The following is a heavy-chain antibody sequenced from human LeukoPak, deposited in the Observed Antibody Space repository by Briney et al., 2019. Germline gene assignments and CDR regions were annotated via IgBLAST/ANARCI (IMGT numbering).Heavy chain of an antibody. CDR1: GGSISSSSYY. CDR2: IYYSGST. CDR3: ARHKPRGYVVAATKFDY. J-gene: IGHJ4*02. D-gene: IGHD2-15*01. V-gene: IGHV4-39*01. Sequence: SETLSLTCTVSGGSISSSSYYWGWIRQPPGKGLEWIGSIYYSGSTYYNPSLKSRVTISVDTSKNQFSLKLSSVTAADAAVYYCARHKPRGYVVAATKFDYWGQGTLVTVSS.